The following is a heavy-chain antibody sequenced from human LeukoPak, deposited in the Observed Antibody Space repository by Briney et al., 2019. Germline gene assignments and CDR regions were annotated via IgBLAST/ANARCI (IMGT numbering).Heavy chain of an antibody. D-gene: IGHD3-10*01. CDR1: GGSISSYY. J-gene: IGHJ4*02. V-gene: IGHV4-59*08. CDR3: ARRQVRGAFAFGY. CDR2: IYYSGST. Sequence: SETLSLTCTVSGGSISSYYWSWIRQPPGKGLEWIGYIYYSGSTNYNPSLKSRVTISVDTSKNQFSLKLSSVTAADTAVYYCARRQVRGAFAFGYWGQGTLVTVSS.